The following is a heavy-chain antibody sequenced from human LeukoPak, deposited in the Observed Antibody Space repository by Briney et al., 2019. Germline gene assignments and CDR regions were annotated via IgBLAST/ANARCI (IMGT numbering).Heavy chain of an antibody. J-gene: IGHJ6*03. CDR3: ARVGFFGVVIKYYYYYMDV. CDR1: GYSISIGDYR. CDR2: IYYIGTS. V-gene: IGHV4-30-4*01. Sequence: SETLSLTCSASGYSISIGDYRWSRNRQSPGKVREWIVYIYYIGTSYYNPFHRRLITMSVDTTNNQVFLMLSSVTDADTDVYYCARVGFFGVVIKYYYYYMDVWGKGTTVTVSS. D-gene: IGHD3-3*01.